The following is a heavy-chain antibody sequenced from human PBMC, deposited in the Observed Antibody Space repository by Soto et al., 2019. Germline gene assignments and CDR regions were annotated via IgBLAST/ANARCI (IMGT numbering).Heavy chain of an antibody. Sequence: ASVKVSCKASGYTFTSYGVTWVRQAPGQGLEWMGWISAFNGNTMYSQKFKGRVTMTTDTSTSTAYMELRSLRSDDTAVYYCVRVKWAGTWTTPYYYYGMDVWGPGTTVTVSS. CDR1: GYTFTSYG. CDR2: ISAFNGNT. CDR3: VRVKWAGTWTTPYYYYGMDV. D-gene: IGHD3-10*01. J-gene: IGHJ6*02. V-gene: IGHV1-18*01.